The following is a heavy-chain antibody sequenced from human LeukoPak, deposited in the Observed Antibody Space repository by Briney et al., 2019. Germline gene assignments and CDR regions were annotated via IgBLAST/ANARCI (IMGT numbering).Heavy chain of an antibody. J-gene: IGHJ4*02. D-gene: IGHD3-9*01. CDR1: RFTFSRNG. Sequence: PGGSLRLSCAASRFTFSRNGMHWVRQAPGKGLDWVAVIWYDGSNKYYADSVKGRFTISRDNSKNTLYLQMNSLRAEDTAVYYCATDLGYDILTGYYSDWGQGTLVTVSS. CDR2: IWYDGSNK. V-gene: IGHV3-33*01. CDR3: ATDLGYDILTGYYSD.